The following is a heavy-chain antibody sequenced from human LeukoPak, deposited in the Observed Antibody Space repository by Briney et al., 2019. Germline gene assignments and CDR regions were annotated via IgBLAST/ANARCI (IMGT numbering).Heavy chain of an antibody. D-gene: IGHD4-23*01. V-gene: IGHV3-74*01. J-gene: IGHJ4*02. CDR3: ARHPDYGGNSGFDY. CDR1: GFTFSNYW. CDR2: ISSDGTNT. Sequence: GGSLRLSCAASGFTFSNYWMHWVRQIPGKGLVWVSRISSDGTNTHYADSVKGRFTISRDNAENTLYLQMTSLRAEDMALYYCARHPDYGGNSGFDYWGQGTLVTVSS.